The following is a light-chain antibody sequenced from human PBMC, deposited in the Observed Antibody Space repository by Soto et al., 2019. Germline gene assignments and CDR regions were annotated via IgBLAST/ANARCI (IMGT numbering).Light chain of an antibody. J-gene: IGLJ3*02. CDR1: SGHSSYI. CDR2: LEGSGSY. CDR3: ESWGSSTLAV. V-gene: IGLV4-60*02. Sequence: QSVLTQSSSASASLGSSVKLTCTLSSGHSSYIIAWHQQQPGKAPRYLMKLEGSGSYNKGSGVPDRFSGSSSGADRYLTISHLQFEDEAYYYCESWGSSTLAVFGGGTKLTVL.